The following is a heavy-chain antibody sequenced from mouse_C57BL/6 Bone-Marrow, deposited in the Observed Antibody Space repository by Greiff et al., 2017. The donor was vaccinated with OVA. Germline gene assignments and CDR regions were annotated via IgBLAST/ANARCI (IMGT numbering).Heavy chain of an antibody. Sequence: QVQLQQPGAELVMPGASVKLSCKASGYTFTSYWMHWVKQRPGQGLEWIGEIDPSDSYTTYNQKFKGKSTLTVDKSSSTAYMQLSSLTSEDSAVYYCARGGNYLDYWGQGTTLTVSS. CDR3: ARGGNYLDY. J-gene: IGHJ2*01. V-gene: IGHV1-69*01. CDR2: IDPSDSYT. CDR1: GYTFTSYW.